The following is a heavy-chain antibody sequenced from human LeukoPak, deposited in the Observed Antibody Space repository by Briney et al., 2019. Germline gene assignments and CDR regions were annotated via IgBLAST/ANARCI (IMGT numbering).Heavy chain of an antibody. J-gene: IGHJ4*02. CDR3: ARGGSAGYDFWSGYYASVDYYFDY. CDR2: MNPNSGNT. Sequence: ASVKVSCKASGYTFTSYDINWVRQATGQGLEWMGWMNPNSGNTGYEQKFQGRVTITGNTSISTAYMGLSSLRSEDTAVYYCARGGSAGYDFWSGYYASVDYYFDYWGQGTLVTVSS. V-gene: IGHV1-8*03. D-gene: IGHD3-3*01. CDR1: GYTFTSYD.